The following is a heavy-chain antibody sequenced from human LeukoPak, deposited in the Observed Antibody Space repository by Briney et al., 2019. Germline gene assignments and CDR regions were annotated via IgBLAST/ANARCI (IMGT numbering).Heavy chain of an antibody. J-gene: IGHJ4*02. Sequence: PGGSLRLSCAASGFTFSSHSMNWVRQAPGKGLEWVSYISNSFSTTYYADSVKGRFTMSRDNAKNPLFLHMNSLRVEDTAVYYCARDGGSYSDDYYFDYWGQGTLVTVSS. CDR3: ARDGGSYSDDYYFDY. CDR1: GFTFSSHS. CDR2: ISNSFSTT. D-gene: IGHD1-26*01. V-gene: IGHV3-48*01.